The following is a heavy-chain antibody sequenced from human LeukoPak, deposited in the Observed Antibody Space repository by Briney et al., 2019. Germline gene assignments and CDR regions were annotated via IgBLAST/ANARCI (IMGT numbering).Heavy chain of an antibody. D-gene: IGHD6-13*01. CDR2: ISSNGGST. Sequence: GGSLRLSCAASGFTFSSYAMHWVRQAPGKGLEYVSAISSNGGSTYYANSVKGRFTISRDNSKNTLYLQMGSLRAEDMAVYYCVRGVLLGLAAAGNYYFDYWGQGTLVTVSS. CDR1: GFTFSSYA. V-gene: IGHV3-64*01. CDR3: VRGVLLGLAAAGNYYFDY. J-gene: IGHJ4*02.